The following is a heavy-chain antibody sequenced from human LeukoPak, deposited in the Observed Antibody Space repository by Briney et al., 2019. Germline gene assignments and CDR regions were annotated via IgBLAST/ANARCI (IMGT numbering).Heavy chain of an antibody. D-gene: IGHD3-22*01. CDR1: GFSFSTYG. V-gene: IGHV3-30*02. J-gene: IGHJ4*02. Sequence: PGGSLRLSCEASGFSFSTYGMHWVRQAPGKGLEWVALIWFDGSNKHYADSVKGRLTTSRDNSKNTLYLQMNSLRAEDTAVYYCARDHLWYYYDSSGYYSSWYFDYWGQGTLVTVSS. CDR2: IWFDGSNK. CDR3: ARDHLWYYYDSSGYYSSWYFDY.